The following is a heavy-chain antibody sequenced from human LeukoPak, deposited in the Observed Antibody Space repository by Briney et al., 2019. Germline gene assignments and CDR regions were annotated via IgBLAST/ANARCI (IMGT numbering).Heavy chain of an antibody. Sequence: QPGGTLRLSCAASGFTLSNYGMTWIRQAPGKGLEWVSSISGSGGTTYYADSVRGRFTISRDNSKNTLYLQMNSLRAEDTAVYYCAKGGLRSSWYGGGDAFDIWGQGTMVTVSS. CDR3: AKGGLRSSWYGGGDAFDI. CDR1: GFTLSNYG. CDR2: ISGSGGTT. D-gene: IGHD6-13*01. V-gene: IGHV3-23*01. J-gene: IGHJ3*02.